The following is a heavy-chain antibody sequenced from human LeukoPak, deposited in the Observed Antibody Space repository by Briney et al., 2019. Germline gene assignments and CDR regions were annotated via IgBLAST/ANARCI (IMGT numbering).Heavy chain of an antibody. J-gene: IGHJ6*02. CDR3: ARRGTGHGMDV. V-gene: IGHV3-74*01. CDR1: GFTFNNYW. CDR2: INNDGSSA. D-gene: IGHD1-1*01. Sequence: GGSLRLSCAASGFTFNNYWIHWVRQVPGKGLVWVSRINNDGSSASYVDSVKGRFTISRDNAKNTLFLQMNSLRAEDTAVYYCARRGTGHGMDVWGQGTTVIVS.